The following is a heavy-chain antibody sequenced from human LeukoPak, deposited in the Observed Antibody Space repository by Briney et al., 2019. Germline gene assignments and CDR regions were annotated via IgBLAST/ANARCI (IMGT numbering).Heavy chain of an antibody. CDR1: GFAFGTYS. V-gene: IGHV3-48*04. CDR3: ATPALYCGGDCFAT. CDR2: ISSSSTTI. J-gene: IGHJ5*02. Sequence: GGSLRLSRAASGFAFGTYSMNWVRQAPGRGPECVSYISSSSTTIHYTDSVKGRFTISRDNARNTLYLQMNSLRVEDTAVYYCATPALYCGGDCFATWGRGTLVTVSS. D-gene: IGHD2-21*01.